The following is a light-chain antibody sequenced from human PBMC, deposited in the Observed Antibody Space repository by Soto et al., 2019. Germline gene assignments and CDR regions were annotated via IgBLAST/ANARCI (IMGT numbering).Light chain of an antibody. CDR2: WAS. V-gene: IGKV4-1*01. CDR3: QQYYSIPMYT. CDR1: QSVLYSSNNKNY. Sequence: DIVMTQSPDSLAVSLGERATINCKSSQSVLYSSNNKNYLAWYQQKPGQPPKLLIYWASTRESGVPDRFSGSGSGTDFTLNISSLQAEDVAVYYCQQYYSIPMYTFGQGTKLEIK. J-gene: IGKJ2*01.